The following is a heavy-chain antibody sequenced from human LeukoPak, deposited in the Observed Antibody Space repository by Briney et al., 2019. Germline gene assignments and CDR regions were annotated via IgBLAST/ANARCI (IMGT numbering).Heavy chain of an antibody. D-gene: IGHD3-16*01. Sequence: ASVKVSCKASGYTFTSYAMHWVRQAPGQRLEWMGWSNPGNGNTKYSQKFQGRVTITRDTSASTAYMELSSLRSEDTAVYYCAREKFGSNDYWGQGTLVTVSS. CDR3: AREKFGSNDY. CDR2: SNPGNGNT. V-gene: IGHV1-3*01. CDR1: GYTFTSYA. J-gene: IGHJ4*02.